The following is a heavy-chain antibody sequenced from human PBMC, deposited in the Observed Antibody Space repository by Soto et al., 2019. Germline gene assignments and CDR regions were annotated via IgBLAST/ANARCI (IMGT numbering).Heavy chain of an antibody. V-gene: IGHV3-53*01. J-gene: IGHJ4*02. CDR2: IYSGGYT. D-gene: IGHD3-10*01. Sequence: EVQLVESGGGLIQPGGSLRLSCAVSGFTVSNNYMSWVRQAPGKGLEGVSVIYSGGYTAYGDSVKGGVTISRDNSKNTLNHKKKTLGPRATPVYYWANHPGGGGYWGQGTLVTVSS. CDR3: ANHPGGGGY. CDR1: GFTVSNNY.